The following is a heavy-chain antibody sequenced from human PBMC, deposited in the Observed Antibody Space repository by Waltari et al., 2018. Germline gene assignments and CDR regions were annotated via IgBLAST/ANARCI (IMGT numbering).Heavy chain of an antibody. V-gene: IGHV3-7*01. CDR3: ARDRAYSSFDY. CDR2: RNPDESAK. D-gene: IGHD5-18*01. CDR1: GLTFSRSW. Sequence: EMQLVESGGGLVQPGGSLRLSCADSGLTFSRSWMTWVLQAPGKGRERVAIRNPDESAKYYRDSVEGRFTISRDNAKNSLYRQMNSLRAEDTAIYYCARDRAYSSFDYWGQGTLVTVSS. J-gene: IGHJ4*02.